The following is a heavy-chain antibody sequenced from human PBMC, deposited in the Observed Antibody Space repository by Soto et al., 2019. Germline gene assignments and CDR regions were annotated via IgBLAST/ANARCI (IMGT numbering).Heavy chain of an antibody. V-gene: IGHV3-21*01. J-gene: IGHJ4*02. Sequence: GGSLRLSCAASGFTFSSYSMNWVRQAPGKGLEWVSSISSSSSYIYYADSVKGRFTISRDNAKNSLYLQMNSLRAEDTAVYYCATSYLTGDPDGNYWGQGTLVTVSS. CDR3: ATSYLTGDPDGNY. CDR1: GFTFSSYS. D-gene: IGHD7-27*01. CDR2: ISSSSSYI.